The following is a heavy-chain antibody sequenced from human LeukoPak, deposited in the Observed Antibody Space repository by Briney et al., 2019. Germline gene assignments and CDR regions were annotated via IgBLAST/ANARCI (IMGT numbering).Heavy chain of an antibody. J-gene: IGHJ4*02. CDR3: AKDLRDYYGSGSRFDY. CDR2: ISWNSGSI. V-gene: IGHV3-9*01. Sequence: GGSLRLSCAASGFTFDDYAMHWVRQAPGKGLEWVSGISWNSGSIGYADSVKGRFTISRDNAKNSLYLQMNSLRAEDTALYYCAKDLRDYYGSGSRFDYWGQGTLVTVSS. CDR1: GFTFDDYA. D-gene: IGHD3-10*01.